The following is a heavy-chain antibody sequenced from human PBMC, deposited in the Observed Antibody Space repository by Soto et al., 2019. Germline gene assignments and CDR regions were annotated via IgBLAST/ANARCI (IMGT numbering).Heavy chain of an antibody. D-gene: IGHD6-19*01. CDR3: ARVFSSGSGWMYYFDF. CDR1: SDSIAGGNW. CDR2: VFNTGGT. V-gene: IGHV4-4*02. J-gene: IGHJ4*02. Sequence: QVQLQESGPGLVKPSETLSLTCTVSSDSIAGGNWWSWVRQPPGLGLGGIGEVFNTGGTNYNPSLKSRVTMEVDKSKNQFSLKLISATAADTAVYYCARVFSSGSGWMYYFDFWGQGTLVSVSS.